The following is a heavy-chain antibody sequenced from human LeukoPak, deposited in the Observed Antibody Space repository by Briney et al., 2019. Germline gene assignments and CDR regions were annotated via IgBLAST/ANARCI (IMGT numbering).Heavy chain of an antibody. CDR1: GGSISSGGYS. D-gene: IGHD3-10*01. Sequence: PSQTLSLTCAVSGGSISSGGYSWSWIRQPPGKGLEWIGYIYHSGSTYYNPSLKSRVTISVDRSKNQFSLKLSSVTAADTAVYYCARGPRGPVLLWFGEALYGMDVWGQGTTVTVSS. CDR3: ARGPRGPVLLWFGEALYGMDV. CDR2: IYHSGST. J-gene: IGHJ6*02. V-gene: IGHV4-30-2*01.